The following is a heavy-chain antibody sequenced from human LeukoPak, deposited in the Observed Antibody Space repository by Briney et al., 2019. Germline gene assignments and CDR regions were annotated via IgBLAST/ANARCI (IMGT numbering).Heavy chain of an antibody. D-gene: IGHD5-18*01. Sequence: GGSLRLSCAASGFPVSSNYMSWVRQAPGKGLEWVSVIYGGGTTHYADSVKDRFTISGDNSKSTLYLQMNSLRAEDTAVYYCAKVVFPLDTQGAFDIWGQGTMVTVSS. CDR2: IYGGGTT. CDR1: GFPVSSNY. V-gene: IGHV3-66*01. CDR3: AKVVFPLDTQGAFDI. J-gene: IGHJ3*02.